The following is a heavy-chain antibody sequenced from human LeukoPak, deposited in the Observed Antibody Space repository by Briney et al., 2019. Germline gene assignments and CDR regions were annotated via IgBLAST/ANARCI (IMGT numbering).Heavy chain of an antibody. Sequence: GGSLRLSCAASGFTFSSYWMSWVRQAPGKGLEWVANIKQDGSEKYYVDSVKGRFTISRDNAHTSLYPQINSMRAEDTAVYYCARDSDDSSGYTDYWGQGTLVTVSS. CDR3: ARDSDDSSGYTDY. J-gene: IGHJ4*02. D-gene: IGHD3-22*01. V-gene: IGHV3-7*03. CDR2: IKQDGSEK. CDR1: GFTFSSYW.